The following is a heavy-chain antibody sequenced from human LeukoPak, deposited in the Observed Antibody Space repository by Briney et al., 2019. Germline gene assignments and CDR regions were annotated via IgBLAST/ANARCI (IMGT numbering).Heavy chain of an antibody. Sequence: GGSLRLSCAASGFTFDDYAMHWVRQAPGKGLEWVSGISWSSGSIGYADSVKGRFTISRDNAKNSLYLQMNSLRAEDTALYYCAKGSSWDIVVVVAATWGQGTLVTVSS. CDR2: ISWSSGSI. D-gene: IGHD2-15*01. V-gene: IGHV3-9*01. CDR3: AKGSSWDIVVVVAAT. J-gene: IGHJ5*02. CDR1: GFTFDDYA.